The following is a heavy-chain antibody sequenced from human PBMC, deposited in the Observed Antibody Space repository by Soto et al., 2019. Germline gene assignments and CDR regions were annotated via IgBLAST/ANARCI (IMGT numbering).Heavy chain of an antibody. CDR3: AKAVPPFVVVTASDY. J-gene: IGHJ4*02. Sequence: PGGSLRLSCAASGFTFSSYAMHWVRQAPGKGLEWVAVISYDGSNKYYADSVKGRFTISRDNSKNTLYLQMNSLRAEDTAVYYCAKAVPPFVVVTASDYWGQGTLVTVSS. CDR2: ISYDGSNK. D-gene: IGHD2-21*02. CDR1: GFTFSSYA. V-gene: IGHV3-30-3*01.